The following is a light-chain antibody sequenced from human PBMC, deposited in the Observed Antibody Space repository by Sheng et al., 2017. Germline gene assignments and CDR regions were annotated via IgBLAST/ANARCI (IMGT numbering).Light chain of an antibody. CDR2: AAS. V-gene: IGKV1-39*01. CDR1: QSINNY. CDR3: QQDYSTPTWT. J-gene: IGKJ1*01. Sequence: DIQMTQSPSSLSASVGDRVTITCRASQSINNYLNWYQQKPGKAPQLLIYAASSLQSGVPSRFSGSGSGTDFTLTISSLQPEDFATYFCQQDYSTPTWTFGQGTKVEIK.